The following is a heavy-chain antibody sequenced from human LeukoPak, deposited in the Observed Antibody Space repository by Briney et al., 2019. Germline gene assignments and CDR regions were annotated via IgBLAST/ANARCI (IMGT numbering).Heavy chain of an antibody. CDR2: MNLKSGNT. CDR1: GYTFTSYD. CDR3: ARGRSGRWFDP. D-gene: IGHD3-3*01. Sequence: SVKVSCKASGYTFTSYDISCVRQATGQGLEWMGWMNLKSGNTGYAQKFQGRVTITRNTSRSTAYMALSSLISDDTAVYYCARGRSGRWFDPWGQGTLVTVSS. V-gene: IGHV1-8*03. J-gene: IGHJ5*02.